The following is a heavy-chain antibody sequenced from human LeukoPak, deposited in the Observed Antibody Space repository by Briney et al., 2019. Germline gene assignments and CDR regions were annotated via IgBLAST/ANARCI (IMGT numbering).Heavy chain of an antibody. V-gene: IGHV3-11*01. J-gene: IGHJ6*03. CDR2: ISSSGSTI. CDR1: GFTFSDYY. D-gene: IGHD3-22*01. CDR3: ARTRMIVVVPQSSYYMDV. Sequence: GGSLRLSCAASGFTFSDYYMSWIRQAPGKGLEWVSYISSSGSTIYYADSVKGRFTISRDNAKNSLYLQMNSLRAEDTAVYYCARTRMIVVVPQSSYYMDVWGKGTTVTISS.